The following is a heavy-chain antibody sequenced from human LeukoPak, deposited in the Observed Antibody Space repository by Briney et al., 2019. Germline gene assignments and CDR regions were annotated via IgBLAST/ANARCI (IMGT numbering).Heavy chain of an antibody. CDR3: ASGGYSYASHL. CDR1: GGSISSYY. J-gene: IGHJ2*01. V-gene: IGHV4-59*01. D-gene: IGHD5-18*01. CDR2: IYYSGST. Sequence: TSETLSLTCTVSGGSISSYYWSWIRQPPGKGLEWIGYIYYSGSTNYNPSLKSRVTISVDTSKNLFSLKLSSVTAADTAVYYCASGGYSYASHLWGRGTLVTVSS.